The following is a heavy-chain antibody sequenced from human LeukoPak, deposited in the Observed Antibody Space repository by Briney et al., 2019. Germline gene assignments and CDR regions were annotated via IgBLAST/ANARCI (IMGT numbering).Heavy chain of an antibody. V-gene: IGHV4-59*01. D-gene: IGHD3-10*01. CDR2: IYYSGST. J-gene: IGHJ4*02. CDR1: GGSISSYY. CDR3: ARVARVRGVIYFDY. Sequence: SETLSLTCTVSGGSISSYYWSWIRQPPGKGLEWIGYIYYSGSTNYNPSLKSRVTIAVDTSKNQFSLKLSSVTAADTAVYYCARVARVRGVIYFDYWGQGTLVTVSS.